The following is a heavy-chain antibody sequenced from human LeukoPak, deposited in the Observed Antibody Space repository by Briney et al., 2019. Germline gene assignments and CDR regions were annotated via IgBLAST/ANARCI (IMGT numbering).Heavy chain of an antibody. D-gene: IGHD3-3*01. V-gene: IGHV1-24*01. CDR2: FDPEDGET. J-gene: IGHJ4*02. CDR3: ATSGFLEWPLQLRY. Sequence: GASVSVSCMVSGYTLTELSMHWVRQAPGKGLEWMGGFDPEDGETIYAQKFQGRVTMTEDTSTDTAYMELSSLRSEDTGVYYCATSGFLEWPLQLRYWGQGTLVTVSS. CDR1: GYTLTELS.